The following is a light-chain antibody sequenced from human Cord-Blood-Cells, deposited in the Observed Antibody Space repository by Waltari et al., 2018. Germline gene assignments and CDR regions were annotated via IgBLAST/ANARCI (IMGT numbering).Light chain of an antibody. Sequence: AIQLTQSPSSLSASVGARVPITCRASQGISSALAWYQQKPGKAPNLLIYDASSLESGVPSRFSGSVSGTDFTLTISSLQPEDFATYYCQQFNSYPPYTFGQGTKLEIK. V-gene: IGKV1-13*02. CDR1: QGISSA. CDR2: DAS. CDR3: QQFNSYPPYT. J-gene: IGKJ2*01.